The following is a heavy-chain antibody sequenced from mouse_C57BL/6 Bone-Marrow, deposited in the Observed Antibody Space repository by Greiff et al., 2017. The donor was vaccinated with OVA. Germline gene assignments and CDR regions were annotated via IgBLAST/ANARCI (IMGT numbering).Heavy chain of an antibody. CDR2: IHPNSGST. CDR1: GFTFTSYW. V-gene: IGHV1-64*01. Sequence: QVQLQQPGAELVKPGASVKLSCKASGFTFTSYWMHWVKQRPGQGLEWIGMIHPNSGSTNYNAKFKSKATLTVDKSSSTAYMQLSSLTSEDSAVYYCARSSYDYFDYWGQGTTLTVSS. J-gene: IGHJ2*01. CDR3: ARSSYDYFDY. D-gene: IGHD1-1*01.